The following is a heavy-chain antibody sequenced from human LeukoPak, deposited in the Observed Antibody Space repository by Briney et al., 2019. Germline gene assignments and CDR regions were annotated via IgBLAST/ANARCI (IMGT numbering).Heavy chain of an antibody. J-gene: IGHJ6*02. CDR1: GFTLSSHW. Sequence: GGSLRLSCGASGFTLSSHWLTWVRQAPGKGLEWLANIKQDGSEKYYVDSVKGRFTISRDNAKNSLYLQMNNLRADDTAVYYCASNSYSYNGMDVWGQGTTVTVSS. D-gene: IGHD2/OR15-2a*01. CDR3: ASNSYSYNGMDV. CDR2: IKQDGSEK. V-gene: IGHV3-7*01.